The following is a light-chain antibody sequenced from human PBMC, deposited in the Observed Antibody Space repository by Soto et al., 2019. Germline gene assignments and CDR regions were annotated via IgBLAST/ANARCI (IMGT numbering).Light chain of an antibody. CDR1: SRDVGAYNY. V-gene: IGLV2-14*01. J-gene: IGLJ1*01. Sequence: QSVLTQPASGSGSPGQSITISCTGTSRDVGAYNYVSWYQQHPGKAPKLMVYDVTNRPSGVSDRFSGSKSGNTASLTISGLQAEDEADYFCSSHSNITPYVFGTGTKVTVL. CDR2: DVT. CDR3: SSHSNITPYV.